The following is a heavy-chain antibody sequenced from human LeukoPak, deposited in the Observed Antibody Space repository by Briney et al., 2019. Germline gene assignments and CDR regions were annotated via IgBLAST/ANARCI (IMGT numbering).Heavy chain of an antibody. V-gene: IGHV3-74*01. CDR2: IDEVGSGT. CDR1: GLTYKNYW. J-gene: IGHJ4*02. Sequence: GGPLRLSCGASGLTYKNYWMLWLPDAPGAALVGVSRIDEVGSGTSSADSVKGRFTDTRDNANSPLYLQMNTLKAEDTAAYYCVSDLPQTGYSYDYWGQGTLVTVSS. D-gene: IGHD5-18*01. CDR3: VSDLPQTGYSYDY.